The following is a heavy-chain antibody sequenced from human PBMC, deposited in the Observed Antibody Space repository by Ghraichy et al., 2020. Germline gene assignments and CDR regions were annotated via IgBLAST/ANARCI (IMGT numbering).Heavy chain of an antibody. CDR3: ARDNGVGSAFDI. V-gene: IGHV3-33*01. J-gene: IGHJ3*02. CDR2: IWYDGSNK. D-gene: IGHD2-8*01. Sequence: GGSLRLSCAASGFTFSSYGMHWVRQAPGKGLEWVAVIWYDGSNKYYADSVKGRFTISRDNSKNTLYLQMNSLRAEDTAVYYCARDNGVGSAFDIWGQGTMVTVSS. CDR1: GFTFSSYG.